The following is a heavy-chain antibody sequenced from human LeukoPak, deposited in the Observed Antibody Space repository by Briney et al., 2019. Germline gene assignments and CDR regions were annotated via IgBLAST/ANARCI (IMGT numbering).Heavy chain of an antibody. CDR1: GGSISSYY. J-gene: IGHJ3*02. D-gene: IGHD3-3*01. V-gene: IGHV4-4*07. CDR3: ARGFYDFWSGSTTTVGAFDI. CDR2: IYTSGST. Sequence: PSETLPLTCTVSGGSISSYYWSWIRQPAGKGLEWIGRIYTSGSTNYNPSLKSRVTMSVDTSKNQFSLKLSSVTAADTAVYYCARGFYDFWSGSTTTVGAFDIWGQGTMVTVSS.